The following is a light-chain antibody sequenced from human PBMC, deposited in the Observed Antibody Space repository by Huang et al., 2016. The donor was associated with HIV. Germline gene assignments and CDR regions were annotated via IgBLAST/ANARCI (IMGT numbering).Light chain of an antibody. J-gene: IGKJ5*01. CDR3: QQYYNTPIT. Sequence: DIVMTQSPDSLAVSLGERATIDCKSSQIVLYGSDKNNYLAWYQQKPGQPPKLLIYWASTREAGVPDRFSGSGSGTDFTLTISSLQAEYVAVYYCQQYYNTPITFGQGTRLE. CDR1: QIVLYGSDKNNY. CDR2: WAS. V-gene: IGKV4-1*01.